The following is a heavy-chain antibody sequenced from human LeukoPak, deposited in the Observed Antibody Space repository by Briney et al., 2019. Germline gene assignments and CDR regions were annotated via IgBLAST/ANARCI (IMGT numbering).Heavy chain of an antibody. V-gene: IGHV3-23*01. D-gene: IGHD3-3*01. J-gene: IGHJ6*03. Sequence: GGSLRLSCAASGFTFSSYTMSWVRQAPGKGLEWVSAISGSGGSTYYADSVKGRFTISRDNSKNTLYLQMNSLRAEDTAVYYCAKERKYYDFWSGYPLGYYMDVWGKGTTVTVSS. CDR3: AKERKYYDFWSGYPLGYYMDV. CDR1: GFTFSSYT. CDR2: ISGSGGST.